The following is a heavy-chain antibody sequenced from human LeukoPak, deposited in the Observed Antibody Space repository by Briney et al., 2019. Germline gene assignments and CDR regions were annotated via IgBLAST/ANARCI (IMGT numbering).Heavy chain of an antibody. J-gene: IGHJ4*02. CDR1: GGSISSYY. CDR2: IYYSGST. D-gene: IGHD3-3*01. Sequence: SETLSLTCTVSGGSISSYYWSWIRQPPGKGLEWIGSIYYSGSTYYNPFLKSRVTISVDTSKNQFSLKLSSVTAADTAVYYCARQSYDFWSAYFDYWGQGTLVTVSS. CDR3: ARQSYDFWSAYFDY. V-gene: IGHV4-39*01.